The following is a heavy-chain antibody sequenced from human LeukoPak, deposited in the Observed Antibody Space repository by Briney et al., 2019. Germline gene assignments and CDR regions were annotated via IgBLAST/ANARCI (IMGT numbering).Heavy chain of an antibody. D-gene: IGHD2-21*02. CDR1: GGSFSGYY. CDR3: ARQGRLVTPRNWFDP. J-gene: IGHJ5*02. V-gene: IGHV4-34*01. CDR2: INHSGST. Sequence: SETLSLTCAVYGGSFSGYYWSWIRQPPGKGLEWIGEINHSGSTNYNPSLKSRVTISVDTSKNQFSLKLSSVTAADTAVYYCARQGRLVTPRNWFDPWGQGTLVTVSS.